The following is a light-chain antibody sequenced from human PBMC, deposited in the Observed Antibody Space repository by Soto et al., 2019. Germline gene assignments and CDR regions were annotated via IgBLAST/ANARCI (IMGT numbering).Light chain of an antibody. J-gene: IGLJ2*01. V-gene: IGLV1-47*02. CDR1: SSNIGSNY. CDR3: YSFAGFNTQ. Sequence: QSVLTQPPSASGTPGQRVTISCSGSSSNIGSNYVSWYQQLPGTAPKLLIYDNNQRPSGVPDRFSGSKSGTTASLAISGLRSEDEADYYCYSFAGFNTQFGGGTKLTVL. CDR2: DNN.